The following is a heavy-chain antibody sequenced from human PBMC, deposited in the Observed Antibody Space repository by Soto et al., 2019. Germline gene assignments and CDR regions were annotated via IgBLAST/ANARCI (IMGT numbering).Heavy chain of an antibody. V-gene: IGHV4-4*02. D-gene: IGHD5-12*01. CDR2: IHHDGTT. Sequence: SETLSLTCAVSGDSITRTDWWTWVRQPPGKGLEWIVEIHHDGTTTYNPSLNSRVTLSVDKANNQFSLKLTSVTGADTAVYYCARDRLMGYSGYDAPYSYYGIDVWGQGTTVT. CDR3: ARDRLMGYSGYDAPYSYYGIDV. CDR1: GDSITRTDW. J-gene: IGHJ6*02.